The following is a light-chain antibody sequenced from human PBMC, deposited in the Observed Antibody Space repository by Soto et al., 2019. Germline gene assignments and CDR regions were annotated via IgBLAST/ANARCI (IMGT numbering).Light chain of an antibody. CDR2: VAS. CDR1: QGISNS. Sequence: EIVLTQSPATLSLSPGERATLSCRASQGISNSLAWYQQKPGQTPRLLIYVASTRATGIPARFSGSGSGTDFTLTISSLEPEDFAVYFCQQRSSWPWTFGQGTKVESK. CDR3: QQRSSWPWT. J-gene: IGKJ1*01. V-gene: IGKV3-11*01.